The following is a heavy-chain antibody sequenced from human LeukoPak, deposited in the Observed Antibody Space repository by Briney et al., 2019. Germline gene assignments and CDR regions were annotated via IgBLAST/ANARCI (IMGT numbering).Heavy chain of an antibody. J-gene: IGHJ5*02. CDR2: ISFDGSNE. V-gene: IGHV3-30-3*01. Sequence: GGSLRLSCAGSGFTFSSYAIHWFRQAPGKGLEGGTVISFDGSNEYYTDSVKGRFTISRDNSKNTLYLQMNSLRAEDTAVYYCATSTMVYAPLDHWGQGTLVTVSS. CDR1: GFTFSSYA. CDR3: ATSTMVYAPLDH. D-gene: IGHD2-8*01.